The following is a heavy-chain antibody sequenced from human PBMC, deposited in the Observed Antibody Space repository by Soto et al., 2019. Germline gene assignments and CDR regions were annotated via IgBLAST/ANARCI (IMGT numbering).Heavy chain of an antibody. CDR3: AKDFMLYPWFDP. CDR2: IYYSGST. CDR1: GGSISSGDYY. Sequence: PSETLSLTCTVSGGSISSGDYYWSWIRQPPGKGLEWIGYIYYSGSTYYNPSLKSRVTISVDTSKNQFSLKLSSVTAADTAVYYCAKDFMLYPWFDPWGQGTLVTVSS. V-gene: IGHV4-30-4*01. J-gene: IGHJ5*02. D-gene: IGHD2-8*01.